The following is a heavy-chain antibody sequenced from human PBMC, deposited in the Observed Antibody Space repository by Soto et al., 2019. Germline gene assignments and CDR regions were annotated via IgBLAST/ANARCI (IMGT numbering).Heavy chain of an antibody. V-gene: IGHV5-51*01. Sequence: PVASLKIYGTGSEDGFSTYWVGWESQMSGKDLDWMGIIFPSDSDTRYSLSYQGQVTIAADKSISTAYLQWSSLKASDTAMYYCARQIVREYSGYEQFPASDYWGQGTQVTVSS. CDR2: IFPSDSDT. CDR3: ARQIVREYSGYEQFPASDY. D-gene: IGHD5-12*01. CDR1: EDGFSTYW. J-gene: IGHJ4*02.